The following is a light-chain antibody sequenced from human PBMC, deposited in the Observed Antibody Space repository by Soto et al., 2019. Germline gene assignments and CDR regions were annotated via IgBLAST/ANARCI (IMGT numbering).Light chain of an antibody. Sequence: QSVLTQPASVSGSPGQSITISCTGTSSDVGGYNYVSWYQQHPGKAPKLMIYDVSNRPSGVSNRFSGSKSGNTASLTISGLQAEDEADYYCSSYTSSSTPGFGGGTKLTVL. V-gene: IGLV2-14*01. J-gene: IGLJ3*02. CDR3: SSYTSSSTPG. CDR2: DVS. CDR1: SSDVGGYNY.